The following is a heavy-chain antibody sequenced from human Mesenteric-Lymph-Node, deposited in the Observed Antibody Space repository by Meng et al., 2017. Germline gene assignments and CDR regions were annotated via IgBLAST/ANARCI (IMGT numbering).Heavy chain of an antibody. J-gene: IGHJ4*02. V-gene: IGHV4-39*01. Sequence: QLQLQESGPGLVNPSEALSLTCTVSGGSISGSSYYWGWIRQPPGKALAWIGSIYYSGSTHYNPSLKSRLIISIDTSKNQFSLNLASVTAADTAMYYCARNKTQGFFDYWGQGTLVTVSS. CDR1: GGSISGSSYY. CDR3: ARNKTQGFFDY. CDR2: IYYSGST. D-gene: IGHD2/OR15-2a*01.